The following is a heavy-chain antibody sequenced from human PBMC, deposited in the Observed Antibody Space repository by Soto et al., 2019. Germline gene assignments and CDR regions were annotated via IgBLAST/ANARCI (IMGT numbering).Heavy chain of an antibody. J-gene: IGHJ4*02. CDR1: GITFSSYA. D-gene: IGHD5-12*01. Sequence: EVQLLESGGGLVQPGGSLRLSCAASGITFSSYAMSWVRQAPGKGLEWVSGISGNGGTTYYADSVKGRFTISRDNSKNTLYLQMNSLRVDDTAVYYCAKTSRGYSGYDSGYYLDYWGQGTLVTVSS. V-gene: IGHV3-23*01. CDR2: ISGNGGTT. CDR3: AKTSRGYSGYDSGYYLDY.